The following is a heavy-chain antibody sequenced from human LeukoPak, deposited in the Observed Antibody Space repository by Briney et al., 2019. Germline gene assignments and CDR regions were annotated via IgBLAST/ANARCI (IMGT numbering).Heavy chain of an antibody. V-gene: IGHV1-8*01. CDR2: MNPNSGGT. CDR3: ARGSGSAFDI. J-gene: IGHJ3*02. CDR1: GYPFTTYD. Sequence: GASVKVSCKASGYPFTTYDINWVRQAPGQGLEWVAWMNPNSGGTVYAQKFQGRVTMTRNTSISTAYMELSSLRSEDTAVYYCARGSGSAFDIWGQGTMVTVSS.